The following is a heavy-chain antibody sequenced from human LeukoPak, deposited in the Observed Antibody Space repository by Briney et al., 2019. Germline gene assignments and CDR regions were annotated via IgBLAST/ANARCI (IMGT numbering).Heavy chain of an antibody. CDR2: ISDDGSIT. CDR1: GFTFSRDW. D-gene: IGHD2-2*01. J-gene: IGHJ4*02. V-gene: IGHV3-74*03. Sequence: GGSLRLSCAASGFTFSRDWMHWVRQAPGKGLVWVSRISDDGSITTYADSVQGRFTISRDNAKNTLYLYMNSLRGGDTAIYFCVRSCSSGSCYGYKDYWGQGTLVTVSS. CDR3: VRSCSSGSCYGYKDY.